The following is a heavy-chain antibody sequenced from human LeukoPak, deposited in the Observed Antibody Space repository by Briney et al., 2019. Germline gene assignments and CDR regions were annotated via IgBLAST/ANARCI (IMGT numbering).Heavy chain of an antibody. J-gene: IGHJ6*02. Sequence: ASVKVSCKASGYTFTNYGMSWVRQAPGQGLEWMGWISTNTGNPKSAQGFTERFVFSLDASVSTAYLQISSLKAEDTAVYYCARSYGAFEGDTYYYYGMDVWGQGTTVTVSS. CDR3: ARSYGAFEGDTYYYYGMDV. D-gene: IGHD2-21*02. CDR2: ISTNTGNP. V-gene: IGHV7-4-1*02. CDR1: GYTFTNYG.